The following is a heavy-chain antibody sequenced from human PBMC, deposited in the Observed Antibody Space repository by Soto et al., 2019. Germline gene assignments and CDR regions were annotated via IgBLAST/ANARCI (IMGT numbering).Heavy chain of an antibody. V-gene: IGHV3-23*01. CDR3: AKRGHYDFWSGSSH. CDR2: ISGSGGST. Sequence: EVQLLESGGGLVQPGGSLRLSCAASGFTFSSYAMSWVRQAPGKGLEWVSAISGSGGSTYYADSVKGRFTISRDNSKNTLYLQMNSLRAEDTAVYSCAKRGHYDFWSGSSHWGQGTLVTVSS. CDR1: GFTFSSYA. J-gene: IGHJ4*02. D-gene: IGHD3-3*01.